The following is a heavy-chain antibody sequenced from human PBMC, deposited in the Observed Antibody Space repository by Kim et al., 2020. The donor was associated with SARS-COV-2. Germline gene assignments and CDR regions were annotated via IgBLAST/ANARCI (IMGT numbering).Heavy chain of an antibody. CDR3: ARDVYPTSSSYYYDFEY. J-gene: IGHJ4*02. D-gene: IGHD3-22*01. CDR1: GYTFSNYD. V-gene: IGHV1-18*01. CDR2: ISASSGNT. Sequence: ASVKVSCKASGYTFSNYDINWVRQAPGQGLEWVGWISASSGNTNSAQRLQGRVTMTTDTSTSTAYLELRSLRSDDTAIYYCARDVYPTSSSYYYDFEYWGQGTLVTVSS.